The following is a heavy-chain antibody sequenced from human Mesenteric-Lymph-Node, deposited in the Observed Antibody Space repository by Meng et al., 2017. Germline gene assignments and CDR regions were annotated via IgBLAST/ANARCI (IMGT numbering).Heavy chain of an antibody. CDR3: TAGRGGSAPCDY. CDR2: SRTKSSSYTT. J-gene: IGHJ4*02. D-gene: IGHD1-26*01. CDR1: GFSFSSYE. V-gene: IGHV3-72*01. Sequence: GGSLRLSCAASGFSFSSYEMNWVRQAPGKGLEWVGRSRTKSSSYTTEYAASVRGRFTVSRDESKNLFYLQMNNLRSEDTAVYYCTAGRGGSAPCDYWGQGTRVTVSS.